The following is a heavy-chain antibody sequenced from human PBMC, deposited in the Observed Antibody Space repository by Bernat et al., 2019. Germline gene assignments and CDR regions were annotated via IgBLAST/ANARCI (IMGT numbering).Heavy chain of an antibody. J-gene: IGHJ2*01. CDR2: VSYRGST. CDR3: ARDNGIVGAAWYFDL. V-gene: IGHV4-61*01. CDR1: GDSVNSGSCY. Sequence: QVQLQESGPGLVKPSETLSLTCTVSGDSVNSGSCYWSWIRQPPGKGLEWIGYVSYRGSTNYHPSLKNRVTISADTSKNQFSLKLSSVTAADTAVYYCARDNGIVGAAWYFDLWGRGTLVSVSS. D-gene: IGHD1-26*01.